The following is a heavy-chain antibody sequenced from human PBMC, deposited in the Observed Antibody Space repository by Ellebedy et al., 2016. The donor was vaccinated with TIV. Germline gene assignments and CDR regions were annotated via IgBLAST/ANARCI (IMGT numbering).Heavy chain of an antibody. Sequence: MPGGSLRLSCTVSGGSISGAYWTWIRLPPGKGLEYIGSIFYSGSTNYNPSLKSRVTISVDTSNKQFSLRRTSVTAADTAVYYCAREFGGYGDNSEARGRFDYWGQGNLVTVSS. CDR3: AREFGGYGDNSEARGRFDY. CDR1: GGSISGAY. V-gene: IGHV4-59*01. CDR2: IFYSGST. D-gene: IGHD4-23*01. J-gene: IGHJ4*02.